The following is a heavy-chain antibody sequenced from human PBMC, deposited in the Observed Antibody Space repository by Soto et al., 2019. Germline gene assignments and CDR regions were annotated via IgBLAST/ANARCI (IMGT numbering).Heavy chain of an antibody. CDR2: IGTAGDP. CDR1: GFTFSSYD. V-gene: IGHV3-13*05. D-gene: IGHD6-19*01. Sequence: GGSLRLSCAAPGFTFSSYDMHWVRQATGKGLEWVSAIGTAGDPYYPGSVKGRFTISRENAKNSLYLQMNSLRAGDTAVYYCARSIAVAGIALISPMDVWGQGTTVTVSS. CDR3: ARSIAVAGIALISPMDV. J-gene: IGHJ6*02.